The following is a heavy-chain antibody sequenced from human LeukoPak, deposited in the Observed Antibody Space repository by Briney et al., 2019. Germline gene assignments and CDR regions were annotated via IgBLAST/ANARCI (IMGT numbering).Heavy chain of an antibody. CDR2: INPSGGTT. J-gene: IGHJ4*02. D-gene: IGHD3-22*01. V-gene: IGHV1-46*01. CDR3: ARAYYYDSSAYYPEAY. Sequence: ASVTVSCKASGYTFTSYYMQWVRQAPGQGGEGMGIINPSGGTTTYAQKFQGRVTMTRDMSTSTVYMELSSLRSEDTAMYYCARAYYYDSSAYYPEAYWGQGTLVTVSS. CDR1: GYTFTSYY.